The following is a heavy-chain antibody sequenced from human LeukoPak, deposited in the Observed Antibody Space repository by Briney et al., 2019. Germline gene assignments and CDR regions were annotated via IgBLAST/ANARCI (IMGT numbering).Heavy chain of an antibody. D-gene: IGHD2-2*03. CDR3: ARVDDLDAFDM. Sequence: PGGSLRLSCTASGFSFSGHWMHWARQLPGKGLVWVSRISPTGSTTSYADSVKGRFTVSRDNAKNTLYLQVNNLRAEDTAVYYCARVDDLDAFDMWGQGTMVTVSS. V-gene: IGHV3-74*01. CDR2: ISPTGSTT. J-gene: IGHJ3*02. CDR1: GFSFSGHW.